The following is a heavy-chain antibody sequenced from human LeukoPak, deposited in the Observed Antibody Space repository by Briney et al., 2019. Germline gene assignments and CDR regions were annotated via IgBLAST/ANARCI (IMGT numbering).Heavy chain of an antibody. V-gene: IGHV3-7*01. Sequence: GGSLRLSCAASGFTFSSYWMSWVRQAPGKGLEWVANIKQDGSEEYYVDSVKGRFTISRDNAKNSLYLQMNSLRAEDTAVYYCARDVMPLLWFGELLSPYDYWGQGTLVTVSS. J-gene: IGHJ4*02. CDR1: GFTFSSYW. CDR3: ARDVMPLLWFGELLSPYDY. D-gene: IGHD3-10*01. CDR2: IKQDGSEE.